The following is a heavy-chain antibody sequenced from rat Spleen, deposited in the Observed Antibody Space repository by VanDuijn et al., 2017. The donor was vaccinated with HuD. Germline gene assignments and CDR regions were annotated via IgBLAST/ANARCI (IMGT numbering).Heavy chain of an antibody. CDR2: INAGGGNT. CDR1: GFTFNNYW. Sequence: EVQLVESGGGLVQPGRSLKLSCVASGFTFNNYWMTWVRQAPKKGLEWVASINAGGGNTYYRDSVKGRFTISRDNAKSTLYLQMNSLRSEDTATYYCTTANNGGFSELYYFDYWGQGVMVTVSS. J-gene: IGHJ2*01. V-gene: IGHV5-27*01. CDR3: TTANNGGFSELYYFDY. D-gene: IGHD1-11*01.